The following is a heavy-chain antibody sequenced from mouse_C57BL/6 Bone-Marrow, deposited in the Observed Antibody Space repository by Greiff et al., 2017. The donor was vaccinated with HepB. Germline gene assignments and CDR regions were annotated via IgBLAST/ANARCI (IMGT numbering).Heavy chain of an antibody. V-gene: IGHV5-4*01. CDR1: GFTFSSYA. CDR2: ISDGGSYT. J-gene: IGHJ4*01. CDR3: ARSYGNSGMDY. D-gene: IGHD2-1*01. Sequence: EVQVVESGGGLVKPGGSLKLSCAASGFTFSSYAMSWVRQTPEKRLEWVATISDGGSYTYYPDNVKGRFTISRDNAKNNLYLQMSHLKSEDTAMYYCARSYGNSGMDYWGQGTSVTVSS.